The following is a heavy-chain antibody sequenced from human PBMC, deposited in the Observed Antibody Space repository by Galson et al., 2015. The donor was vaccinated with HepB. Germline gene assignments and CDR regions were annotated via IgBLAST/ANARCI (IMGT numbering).Heavy chain of an antibody. J-gene: IGHJ4*02. V-gene: IGHV1-46*01. CDR2: INPSGGST. Sequence: SVKVSCKASGGTFSSYTISWVRQAPGQGPEWMGIINPSGGSTSYAQKFQGRVTMTRDTSTSTVYMELSSLRSEDTAVYYCARDGTYYDFWSGYYYFDYWGQGTLVTVSS. D-gene: IGHD3-3*01. CDR1: GGTFSSYT. CDR3: ARDGTYYDFWSGYYYFDY.